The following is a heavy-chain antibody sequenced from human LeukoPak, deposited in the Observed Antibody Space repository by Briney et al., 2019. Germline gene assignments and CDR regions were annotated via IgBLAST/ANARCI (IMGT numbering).Heavy chain of an antibody. CDR2: LSPYSGNT. Sequence: ASVKVSCKTSGYTFTSYGLTSVRQAPGQGLEWVGWLSPYSGNTNYAQKVQGRVIMTTDTSTSTAYMELRILRSDDTAMYFCTRLGNYSPSSTGRNAFDIWGQGTMVTVSS. J-gene: IGHJ3*02. D-gene: IGHD1-26*01. CDR3: TRLGNYSPSSTGRNAFDI. CDR1: GYTFTSYG. V-gene: IGHV1-18*01.